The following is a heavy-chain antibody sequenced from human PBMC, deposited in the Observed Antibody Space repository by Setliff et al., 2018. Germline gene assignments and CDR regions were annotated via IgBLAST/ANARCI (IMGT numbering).Heavy chain of an antibody. CDR1: GFTFSGYG. V-gene: IGHV3-30*02. Sequence: PGGSLRLSCAASGFTFSGYGIHWVRQAPGKGLEWVAFIRPDGSNKYYADFVKGRFTISRDNSKNTLYLQMNNLRVEDTAVYYCAKDRGGASTRDHWGQGTLVTVSS. J-gene: IGHJ4*02. CDR2: IRPDGSNK. D-gene: IGHD1-26*01. CDR3: AKDRGGASTRDH.